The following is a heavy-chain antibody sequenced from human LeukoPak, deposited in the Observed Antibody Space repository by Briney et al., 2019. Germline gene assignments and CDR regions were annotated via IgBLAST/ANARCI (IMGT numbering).Heavy chain of an antibody. Sequence: GASVKVSCKASGYTFTGYYMHWVRQAPGQGLEWMGWINPNSGGTNSVQKFQGRVTMTRDTSISTAYMELSRLRSDDTAVYYCARDRPNMVGATRDFDYWGQGTLVTVSS. J-gene: IGHJ4*02. CDR3: ARDRPNMVGATRDFDY. CDR2: INPNSGGT. V-gene: IGHV1-2*02. CDR1: GYTFTGYY. D-gene: IGHD1-26*01.